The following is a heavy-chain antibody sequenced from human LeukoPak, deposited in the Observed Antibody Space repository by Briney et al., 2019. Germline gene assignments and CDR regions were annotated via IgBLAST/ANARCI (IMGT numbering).Heavy chain of an antibody. V-gene: IGHV3-66*01. CDR3: ASVLPSSPGQYYYGMDV. Sequence: PGGSLRLSCVASGSSVSDNYMSWVRQAPGKGREWVSVIYSGGHTFYGDSVKGRFTISRDNYKSTLYLQMRGMTVEDTAVYFCASVLPSSPGQYYYGMDVWGQGTTVTVSS. CDR2: IYSGGHT. CDR1: GSSVSDNY. J-gene: IGHJ6*02. D-gene: IGHD2-15*01.